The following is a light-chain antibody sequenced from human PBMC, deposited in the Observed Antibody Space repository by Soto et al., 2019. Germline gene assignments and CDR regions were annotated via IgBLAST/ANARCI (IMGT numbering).Light chain of an antibody. CDR2: GNS. CDR3: HAYDSSLSGAV. V-gene: IGLV1-40*01. CDR1: SSNIGAGYD. Sequence: QSVLTQPPSVSGAPGQRVTISCTGSSSNIGAGYDVHWYQQLPGTAPKLLIYGNSNRPSGVPDRFSGSKSGTSASLAITGLQAGDEADYYCHAYDSSLSGAVFGGGTQRTVL. J-gene: IGLJ2*01.